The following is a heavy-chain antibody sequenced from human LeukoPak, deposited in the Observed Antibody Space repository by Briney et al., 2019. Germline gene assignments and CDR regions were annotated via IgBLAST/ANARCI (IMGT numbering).Heavy chain of an antibody. CDR3: ARENNWNNNYYYYYMDV. D-gene: IGHD1/OR15-1a*01. CDR2: IYYSGST. V-gene: IGHV4-59*01. J-gene: IGHJ6*03. CDR1: GGSISSYY. Sequence: SETLSLTCTVSGGSISSYYWSWIRQPPGKGLEWIGYIYYSGSTNYNPSLKSRVTISVDTSKNQFSLKLSSVTAADTAVYYCARENNWNNNYYYYYMDVWGKGTTVTVSS.